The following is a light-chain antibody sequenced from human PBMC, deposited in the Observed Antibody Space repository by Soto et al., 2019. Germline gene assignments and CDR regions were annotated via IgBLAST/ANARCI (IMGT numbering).Light chain of an antibody. CDR2: DVS. CDR1: RSDVGGYNY. V-gene: IGLV2-14*03. J-gene: IGLJ1*01. CDR3: TSYITSITSV. Sequence: QSVLTQPASVSGSPGQSITISCTGTRSDVGGYNYVSWYQHHPGKAPKLMIYDVSNRPSGVSNRFSGSKSGDTASLTISGLQAEDEADYYRTSYITSITSVFGTATKVTDL.